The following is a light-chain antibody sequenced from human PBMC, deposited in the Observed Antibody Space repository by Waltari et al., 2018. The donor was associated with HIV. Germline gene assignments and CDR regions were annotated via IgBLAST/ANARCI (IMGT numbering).Light chain of an antibody. CDR3: MQGSQTPFS. J-gene: IGKJ2*03. CDR2: LGS. Sequence: DIVMTQTPLSLPVTPGEPASIPCRSSKSLLKSNVKNYLDWYLQKPGQSPQLLIYLGSNRASGVPDRFSGSGSGTDFTLKISRVEAEDVGIYYCMQGSQTPFSFGQGTKLVVK. CDR1: KSLLKSNVKNY. V-gene: IGKV2-28*01.